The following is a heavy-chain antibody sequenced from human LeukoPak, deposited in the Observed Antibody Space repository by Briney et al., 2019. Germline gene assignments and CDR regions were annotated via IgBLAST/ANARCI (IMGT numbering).Heavy chain of an antibody. CDR2: IIPIFGTA. V-gene: IGHV1-69*13. D-gene: IGHD2-2*01. Sequence: EASVKVSCKASGGTFSSYAISWVRQAPGQGLEWMGGIIPIFGTANYAQKFQGRVTITADESTSTAYMELSSLRSEGTAVYYGAGGRGSSTGGPGNNGFDPGGRGTLVTVS. CDR1: GGTFSSYA. J-gene: IGHJ5*02. CDR3: AGGRGSSTGGPGNNGFDP.